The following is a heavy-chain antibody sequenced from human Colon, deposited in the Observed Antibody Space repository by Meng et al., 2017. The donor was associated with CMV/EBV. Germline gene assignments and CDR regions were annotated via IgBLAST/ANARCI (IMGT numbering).Heavy chain of an antibody. D-gene: IGHD3-22*01. V-gene: IGHV3-21*01. Sequence: GGSLRLSCAASGFTFSSYSMNWVRQAPGKGLEWVSSISSSSSYIYYADSVKGRFTISRDNAKNSLYLQMNSLRAEDTAVYYCARDHPSGYYYAFDYWGQGTLGTVSS. CDR2: ISSSSSYI. CDR1: GFTFSSYS. CDR3: ARDHPSGYYYAFDY. J-gene: IGHJ4*02.